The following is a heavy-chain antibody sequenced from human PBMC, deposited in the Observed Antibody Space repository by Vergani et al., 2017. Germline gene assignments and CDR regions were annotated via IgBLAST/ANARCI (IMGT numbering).Heavy chain of an antibody. CDR1: GGTFSSYA. CDR3: ARARLPLNSYYYYYYYMDV. D-gene: IGHD4-11*01. V-gene: IGHV1-69*01. CDR2: IIPILGTA. J-gene: IGHJ6*03. Sequence: QVQLVQSGAEVKKPGSSVKVSCKASGGTFSSYAISWVRQAPGQGLEWMGGIIPILGTANYAQKFQGRVTITADESTSTAYMELSSLISEDTAVYYCARARLPLNSYYYYYYYMDVWGKGTTVTVSS.